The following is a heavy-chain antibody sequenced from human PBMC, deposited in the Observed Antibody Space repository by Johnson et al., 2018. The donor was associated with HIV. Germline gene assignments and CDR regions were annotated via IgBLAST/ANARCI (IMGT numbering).Heavy chain of an antibody. CDR3: ARALYDSSGYDAFDI. CDR1: GFTFSSYG. J-gene: IGHJ3*02. D-gene: IGHD3-22*01. V-gene: IGHV3-30*03. CDR2: ISYDGSNK. Sequence: VQLVESGGGLVQPGGSLRLSCAASGFTFSSYGMSWVRQAPGKGLEWVAVISYDGSNKYYADSVKGRFTISRDNSKNTLYLQMNSLRAEDTAVYYCARALYDSSGYDAFDIWGQGTMVTVSS.